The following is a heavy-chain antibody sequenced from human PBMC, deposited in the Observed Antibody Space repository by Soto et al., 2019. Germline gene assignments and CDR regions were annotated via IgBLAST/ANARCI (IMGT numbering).Heavy chain of an antibody. CDR3: ARGGSWYNDF. CDR1: GFTFSISW. D-gene: IGHD6-13*01. Sequence: EVQVVDSGGGLVQPGGSLRLSCVASGFTFSISWMTWVRQAPGKGLEWVANIKQDGSEKYYVASVKGRFTISRDNAKKSMYLQMNTLRAEDTAVYYCARGGSWYNDFWGQGTLVTVSS. V-gene: IGHV3-7*04. CDR2: IKQDGSEK. J-gene: IGHJ4*02.